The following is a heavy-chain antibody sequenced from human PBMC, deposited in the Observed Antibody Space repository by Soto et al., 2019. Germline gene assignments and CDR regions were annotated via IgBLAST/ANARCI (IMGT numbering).Heavy chain of an antibody. CDR1: GLTVRRTY. V-gene: IGHV3-53*01. D-gene: IGHD1-26*01. Sequence: SLRLSKAASGLTVRRTYLTGSRQAPGKRMEWVAILYTGTDTVYADSVKGRFTISRDSSKNTFYLQMNSLRAEDTAMYFCAISLYTGTYSGRCMGEWAQGAPVTGS. CDR3: AISLYTGTYSGRCMGE. J-gene: IGHJ4*02. CDR2: LYTGTDT.